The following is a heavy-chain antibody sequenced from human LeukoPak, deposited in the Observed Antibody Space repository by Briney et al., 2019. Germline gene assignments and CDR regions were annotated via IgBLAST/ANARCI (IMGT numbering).Heavy chain of an antibody. Sequence: ASVKVSCKASGYTFTGYYMHWVRQAPGQGLEWMGWINPNSGGTNYAQKFQGRVTMTRDTSTSTVYMELSSLRSEDTAVYYCARGLGSGSYYGSWGQGTLVTVSS. V-gene: IGHV1-2*02. J-gene: IGHJ5*02. CDR2: INPNSGGT. D-gene: IGHD3-10*01. CDR1: GYTFTGYY. CDR3: ARGLGSGSYYGS.